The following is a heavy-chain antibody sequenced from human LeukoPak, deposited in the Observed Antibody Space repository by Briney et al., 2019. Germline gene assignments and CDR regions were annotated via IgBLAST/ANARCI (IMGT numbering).Heavy chain of an antibody. D-gene: IGHD6-13*01. CDR2: FDPEDGET. J-gene: IGHJ4*02. CDR1: GYTLTELS. Sequence: ASVKVSCKVSGYTLTELSMHWVRQAPGKGLEWMGGFDPEDGETIYAQKFQGRVTMTEDTSTDTAYMELSSLRSEDTAVYYCARRYINSWFLDYWGQGTLVTVSS. V-gene: IGHV1-24*01. CDR3: ARRYINSWFLDY.